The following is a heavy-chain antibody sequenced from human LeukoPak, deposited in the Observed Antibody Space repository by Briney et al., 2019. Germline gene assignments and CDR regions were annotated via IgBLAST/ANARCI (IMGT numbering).Heavy chain of an antibody. Sequence: SETLSLTCSVSGGSIRSHYWNWIRQPPGKGLEWLGHIYYTGSTYYNPSLKSRVTISVDTSKNQFSLRPSSVTAADTAVYYCARERWEGGSFVMGFDYWGQGALVTVSS. CDR1: GGSIRSHY. J-gene: IGHJ4*02. D-gene: IGHD1-26*01. CDR2: IYYTGST. V-gene: IGHV4-59*11. CDR3: ARERWEGGSFVMGFDY.